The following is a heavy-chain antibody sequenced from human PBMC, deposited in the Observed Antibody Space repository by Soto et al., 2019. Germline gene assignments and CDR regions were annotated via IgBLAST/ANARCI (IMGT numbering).Heavy chain of an antibody. CDR1: GFTFRFA. V-gene: IGHV3-23*01. CDR3: AKEGHYDASGLDALDI. CDR2: ISGTGYTT. Sequence: EMQLLESGGNLVQPGGSLRHSCAASGFTFRFAMSWVRQAPGKGLEWVSSISGTGYTTYYADSVKGRFTISRDNSNNTLYLQMRSLRAEDTALYYCAKEGHYDASGLDALDIWGQGIMVTVFS. D-gene: IGHD3-22*01. J-gene: IGHJ3*02.